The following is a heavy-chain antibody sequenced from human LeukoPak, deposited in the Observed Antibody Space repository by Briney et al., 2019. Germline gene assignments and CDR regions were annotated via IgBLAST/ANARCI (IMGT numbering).Heavy chain of an antibody. V-gene: IGHV3-23*01. CDR2: ISGSGDYT. D-gene: IGHD3-9*01. Sequence: PGGSLRLSCAASGFTFSSYAMSWVRQAPGKGLEWVSAISGSGDYTYSADSVKGRFTISRDNFENTLYLQMNSLRAEDTAVYYCAKDLSARHFVGKNVFDDWGQGTLVTVSS. CDR1: GFTFSSYA. CDR3: AKDLSARHFVGKNVFDD. J-gene: IGHJ4*02.